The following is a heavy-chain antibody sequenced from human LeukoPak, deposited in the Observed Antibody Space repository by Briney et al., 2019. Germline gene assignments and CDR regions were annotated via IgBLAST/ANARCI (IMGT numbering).Heavy chain of an antibody. CDR2: INHSGST. V-gene: IGHV4-34*01. CDR3: ARGYSSRSPYYYYYMDV. CDR1: GGSFSGYY. J-gene: IGHJ6*03. Sequence: KTSETLSLTCAVYGGSFSGYYWSWIRQPPGKGLEWIGEINHSGSTNYNPSLKSRVTISVDTSKNQFSLKLSSVTAADTAVYYCARGYSSRSPYYYYYMDVWGKGTTVTVSS. D-gene: IGHD6-13*01.